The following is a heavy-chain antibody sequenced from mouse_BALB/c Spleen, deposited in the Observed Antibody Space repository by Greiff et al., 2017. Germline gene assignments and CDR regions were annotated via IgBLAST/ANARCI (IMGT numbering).Heavy chain of an antibody. V-gene: IGHV5-17*02. CDR3: ASLLRSGMDY. Sequence: DVMLVESGGGLVQPGGSRKLSCAASGFTFSSFGMHWVRQAPEKGLEWVAYISSGSSTIYYADTVKGRFTISRDNPKNTLFLQMTSLRSEDTAMYYCASLLRSGMDYWGQGTSVTVSS. CDR1: GFTFSSFG. J-gene: IGHJ4*01. CDR2: ISSGSSTI. D-gene: IGHD1-1*01.